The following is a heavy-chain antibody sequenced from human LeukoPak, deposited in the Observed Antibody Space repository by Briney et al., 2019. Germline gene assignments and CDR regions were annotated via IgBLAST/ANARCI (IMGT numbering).Heavy chain of an antibody. CDR1: GGSISTYY. Sequence: SETLSLTCTVSGGSISTYYWTRIRQPPGKGLEWIGSIYYSGSTYYNPSLKSRVTISVDTSKNQFSLKLSSVTAADTAVYYCARQLGGSYYDYYYGMDVWGQGTTVTVSS. CDR3: ARQLGGSYYDYYYGMDV. D-gene: IGHD1-26*01. CDR2: IYYSGST. V-gene: IGHV4-59*05. J-gene: IGHJ6*02.